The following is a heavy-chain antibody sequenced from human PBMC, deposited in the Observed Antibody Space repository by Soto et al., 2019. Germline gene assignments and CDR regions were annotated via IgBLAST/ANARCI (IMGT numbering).Heavy chain of an antibody. D-gene: IGHD2-2*01. CDR2: IIPIFGTA. J-gene: IGHJ3*02. CDR1: GGTFSSYA. Sequence: SVKVSCKASGGTFSSYAISWVRQAPGQGLEWMGGIIPIFGTADYAQKFQGRVTITADESTSTAYMELSSLRSEDTAVYYCALRDIVVVPAAIGAFDIWGQGTMVTVSS. CDR3: ALRDIVVVPAAIGAFDI. V-gene: IGHV1-69*13.